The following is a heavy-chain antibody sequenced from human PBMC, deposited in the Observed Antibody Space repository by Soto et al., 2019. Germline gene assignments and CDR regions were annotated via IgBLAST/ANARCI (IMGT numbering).Heavy chain of an antibody. Sequence: GGSLRLSCAASGFSFSTYGMHWVRQAPGKGLEWVAFISNDGSNKYYADSVKGRFTISRDNSKNTLYLQMNSLRAEDTAVYYCAKNPGYYYDSTGYHFDYWGQGTPVTVSS. J-gene: IGHJ4*02. V-gene: IGHV3-30*18. D-gene: IGHD3-22*01. CDR1: GFSFSTYG. CDR3: AKNPGYYYDSTGYHFDY. CDR2: ISNDGSNK.